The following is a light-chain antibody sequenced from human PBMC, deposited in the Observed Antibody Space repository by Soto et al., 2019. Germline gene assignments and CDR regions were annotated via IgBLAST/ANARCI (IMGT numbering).Light chain of an antibody. Sequence: QAVVTQPPSASGTPGQRVIISCSGSSSHIGSNTVNWYQQLPGTAPKLLIYSNNQRPSGVPDRFSGSKSGTSASLAISGLQSEDEADYYCAAWDDSLNGRYVFGTGTKVT. CDR3: AAWDDSLNGRYV. J-gene: IGLJ1*01. CDR2: SNN. CDR1: SSHIGSNT. V-gene: IGLV1-44*01.